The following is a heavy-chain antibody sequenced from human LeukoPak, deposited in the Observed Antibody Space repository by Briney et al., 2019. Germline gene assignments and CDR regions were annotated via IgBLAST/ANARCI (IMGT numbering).Heavy chain of an antibody. V-gene: IGHV3-23*01. J-gene: IGHJ4*02. CDR3: AKEGLSSSWPDY. Sequence: GGSLRLSCVASGFTFRNYAMSWVRQSPGKGLEWISAISNDGVYTFRADSVKGRLTISRDNSKNTLYLQMNSLRAEDTAVYYCAKEGLSSSWPDYWGQGTLVTVSS. D-gene: IGHD6-13*01. CDR1: GFTFRNYA. CDR2: ISNDGVYT.